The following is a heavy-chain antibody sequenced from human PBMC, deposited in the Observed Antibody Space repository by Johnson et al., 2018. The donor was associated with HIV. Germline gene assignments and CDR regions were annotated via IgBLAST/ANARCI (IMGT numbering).Heavy chain of an antibody. Sequence: VQLVESGGGVVQPGRSLRLSCAVSGIIFSHYGMHWVRQAPGKGLEWVALISYDGTKTYYVDSVKGRFTISRDNSKNTLYLQMNSLRAEDTAVYYCARDVTKDAFDIWGQGTMVTVSS. CDR1: GIIFSHYG. CDR3: ARDVTKDAFDI. V-gene: IGHV3-30*03. D-gene: IGHD4-17*01. CDR2: ISYDGTKT. J-gene: IGHJ3*02.